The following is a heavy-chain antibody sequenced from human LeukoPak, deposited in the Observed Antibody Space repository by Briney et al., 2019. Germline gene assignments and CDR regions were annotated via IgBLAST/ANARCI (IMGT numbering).Heavy chain of an antibody. D-gene: IGHD3-22*01. Sequence: SVKVSCKASGFTFTSSAMQWVRQARGQRLEGIGWIFVGSGNTNYAQKFQERVTITRDMSTRTAYMELSSLRSEDTAVYYCAAGLFYDSSGYYYDYYYYYMDVWGKGTTVTVSS. CDR3: AAGLFYDSSGYYYDYYYYYMDV. CDR1: GFTFTSSA. J-gene: IGHJ6*03. V-gene: IGHV1-58*02. CDR2: IFVGSGNT.